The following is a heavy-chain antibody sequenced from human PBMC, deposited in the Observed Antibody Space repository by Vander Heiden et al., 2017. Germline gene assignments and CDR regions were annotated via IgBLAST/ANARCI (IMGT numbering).Heavy chain of an antibody. V-gene: IGHV4-39*01. CDR3: AIAYSSSWLDY. Sequence: QLQLQESGPGLVKPSETLSLNCTVSGGSISSSSYYWGWIRQRAGKGLGWIGSIYYSGSTYYSPSLKSRVTISVDTSKNQFSLKLSSVTAADTAVYYCAIAYSSSWLDYWGQGTLVTVSS. CDR1: GGSISSSSYY. J-gene: IGHJ4*02. D-gene: IGHD6-13*01. CDR2: IYYSGST.